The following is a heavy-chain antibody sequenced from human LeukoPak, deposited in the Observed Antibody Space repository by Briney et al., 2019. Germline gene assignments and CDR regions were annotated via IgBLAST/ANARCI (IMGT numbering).Heavy chain of an antibody. V-gene: IGHV3-48*04. CDR2: MSSSGSMI. J-gene: IGHJ4*02. CDR3: AREGRYYDNSGYFDY. Sequence: GGSLRLSCAASGFTFSSYSMNWVRQAPGKGLEWVSYMSSSGSMIYYADSVKGRFTISRDNAKNSLYLQMNSLRAEDTAVYYCAREGRYYDNSGYFDYWGQGTLVTVSS. D-gene: IGHD3-22*01. CDR1: GFTFSSYS.